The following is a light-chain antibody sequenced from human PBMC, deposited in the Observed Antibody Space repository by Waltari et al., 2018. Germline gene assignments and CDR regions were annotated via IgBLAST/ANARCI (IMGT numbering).Light chain of an antibody. CDR1: SSDVGGYNY. V-gene: IGLV2-23*02. J-gene: IGLJ3*02. CDR2: DVS. Sequence: QSALTQPASVSGSPGQSITISCTGTSSDVGGYNYVSGFQQHPAKAPKLVIYDVSKRTSGVSNRFSGSKSGNTASLTISGRQAEDEADYYCCSYAGSSTFEVFGGGTKLTVL. CDR3: CSYAGSSTFEV.